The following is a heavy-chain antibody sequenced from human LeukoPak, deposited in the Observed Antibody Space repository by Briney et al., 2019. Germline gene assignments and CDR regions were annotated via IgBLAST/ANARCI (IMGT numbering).Heavy chain of an antibody. J-gene: IGHJ5*02. Sequence: SETLSLTCAVYGGSFSGYYWSWIRQPPGKGLEWIGEINHSGSTNYNPSLKSRVTISVDTSKNQFSLKLSSVTAADTAVYYCARRVYYYGSGTPSWFDPWGQGTLVTVSS. CDR2: INHSGST. D-gene: IGHD3-10*01. CDR3: ARRVYYYGSGTPSWFDP. CDR1: GGSFSGYY. V-gene: IGHV4-34*01.